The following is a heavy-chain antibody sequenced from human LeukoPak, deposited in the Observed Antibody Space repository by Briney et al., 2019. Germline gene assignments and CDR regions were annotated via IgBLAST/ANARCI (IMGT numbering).Heavy chain of an antibody. D-gene: IGHD2-15*01. CDR1: GFTFSGSA. CDR2: IRSKANSYAT. Sequence: GGSLRLSCAASGFTFSGSAMHWVRQASGKGLEWVGRIRSKANSYATAYAASVKGRFTISRDDSKNTAYLQMNSLRTEDTAVYYCTSLGYCSGGSCSDYYYYYMDVWGKGTTVTVSS. V-gene: IGHV3-73*01. CDR3: TSLGYCSGGSCSDYYYYYMDV. J-gene: IGHJ6*03.